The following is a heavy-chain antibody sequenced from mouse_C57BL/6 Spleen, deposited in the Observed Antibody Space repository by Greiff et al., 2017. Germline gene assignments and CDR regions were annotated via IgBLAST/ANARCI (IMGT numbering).Heavy chain of an antibody. CDR1: GYTFTTYP. V-gene: IGHV1-47*01. J-gene: IGHJ4*01. D-gene: IGHD3-2*02. CDR3: ARRGTAQGYAMDY. CDR2: FHPYNDDT. Sequence: VKVVESGAELVKPGASVKMSCKASGYTFTTYPIEWMKQNHGKSLEWIGNFHPYNDDTKYNEKFKGKATLTVEKSSSTVYLELSRLTSDDSAVYYCARRGTAQGYAMDYWGQGTSVTVSS.